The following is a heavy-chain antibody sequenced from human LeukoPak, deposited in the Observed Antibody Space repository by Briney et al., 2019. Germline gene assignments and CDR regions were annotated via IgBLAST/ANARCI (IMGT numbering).Heavy chain of an antibody. CDR3: ARGHGVLRYFDWLLYFDY. Sequence: PGGSLRLSCEAFGFIFSNYAMSWVRQAPGKGLEWVSSIGSSGRTIYYADSVKGRFTISRDNAKNSLYLQMNSLRAEDTAVYYCARGHGVLRYFDWLLYFDYWGQGTLVTVSS. V-gene: IGHV3-11*01. D-gene: IGHD3-9*01. CDR1: GFIFSNYA. J-gene: IGHJ4*02. CDR2: IGSSGRTI.